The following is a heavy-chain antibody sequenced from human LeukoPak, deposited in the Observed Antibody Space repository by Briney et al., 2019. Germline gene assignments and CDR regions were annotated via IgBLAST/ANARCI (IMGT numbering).Heavy chain of an antibody. CDR3: ARNRLGYYNNHYYFDY. V-gene: IGHV1-46*01. CDR2: INPSGGST. Sequence: GASVKVSCKASGYTSTSYYMHWVRQAPGQGLEWMGIINPSGGSTSYAQKFRGRVTMTRDTSTSTVYMELSSLRSEDTAVYYCARNRLGYYNNHYYFDYWGQGTLVTVSS. J-gene: IGHJ4*02. D-gene: IGHD3-9*01. CDR1: GYTSTSYY.